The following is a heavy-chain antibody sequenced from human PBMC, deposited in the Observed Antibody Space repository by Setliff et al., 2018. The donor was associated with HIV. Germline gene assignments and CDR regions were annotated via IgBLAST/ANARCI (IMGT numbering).Heavy chain of an antibody. V-gene: IGHV3-15*07. D-gene: IGHD2-21*01. CDR3: ATDVPYSGGALNN. J-gene: IGHJ3*02. CDR2: IKSKTDGGTT. Sequence: SGGSLRLSCAASGFTFSNAWMNWVRQAPGKGLEWVGRIKSKTDGGTTDYAAPVKGRFTISRDDSKSTVYLQMHGLKIEDTALYYCATDVPYSGGALNNWGQGTVVTGSS. CDR1: GFTFSNAW.